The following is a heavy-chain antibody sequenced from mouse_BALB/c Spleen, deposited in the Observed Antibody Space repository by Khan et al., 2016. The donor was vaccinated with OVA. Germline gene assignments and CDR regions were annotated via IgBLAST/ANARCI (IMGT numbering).Heavy chain of an antibody. Sequence: QVQLQQSGAELAKPGASVKMSCKASGYTFTTYWMHWVKQRPGRGLEWIGYINPSTGYPDYNQRFKDKATLPAAKSSSTAYMQLSSLTSEDSAVYYWTRLGTTRGWFAYWGQGTLVTVSA. CDR3: TRLGTTRGWFAY. J-gene: IGHJ3*01. CDR1: GYTFTTYW. V-gene: IGHV1-7*01. CDR2: INPSTGYP. D-gene: IGHD2-14*01.